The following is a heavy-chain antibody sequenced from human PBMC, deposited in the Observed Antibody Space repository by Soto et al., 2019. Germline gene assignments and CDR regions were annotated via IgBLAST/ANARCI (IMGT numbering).Heavy chain of an antibody. CDR3: AHRRRYYYDSSGYYFDY. CDR1: GFSLSTSGVG. J-gene: IGHJ4*02. Sequence: KMSGPTLVNPTQTLTLTCTFSGFSLSTSGVGVGWIRQPPGKALEWLALIYWNDDKRYSPSLKSRLTITKDTSKNQVVLTMTNMDPVDTATYYCAHRRRYYYDSSGYYFDYWGQGTLVTVSS. D-gene: IGHD3-22*01. CDR2: IYWNDDK. V-gene: IGHV2-5*01.